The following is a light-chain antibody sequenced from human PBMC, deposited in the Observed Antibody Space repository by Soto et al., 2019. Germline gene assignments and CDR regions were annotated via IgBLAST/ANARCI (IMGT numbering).Light chain of an antibody. CDR3: QQSDSSPPT. CDR1: QSISNH. CDR2: AAS. Sequence: DIPLTQSPPSLSASVEDRVIITCLASQSISNHLNWYQQKPGKAPKLLIFAASSLQSGVPSRFSGSRSGPDFTLTISSLQPEDFATYYCQQSDSSPPTFGQGTKVDI. J-gene: IGKJ1*01. V-gene: IGKV1-39*01.